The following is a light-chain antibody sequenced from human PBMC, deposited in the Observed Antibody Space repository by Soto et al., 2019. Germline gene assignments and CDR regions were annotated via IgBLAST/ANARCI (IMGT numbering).Light chain of an antibody. CDR3: LQHKSYPYT. J-gene: IGKJ2*01. CDR2: DAS. Sequence: EIVLTQSPATLSLSPGERATLSCRASQSVSSYLAWYQQKLGQAPRLLIYDASNRATGIPSRFSGSGSGTEFTLTVSSLQPEDFATYYCLQHKSYPYTFGQGTKLEIK. V-gene: IGKV3-11*01. CDR1: QSVSSY.